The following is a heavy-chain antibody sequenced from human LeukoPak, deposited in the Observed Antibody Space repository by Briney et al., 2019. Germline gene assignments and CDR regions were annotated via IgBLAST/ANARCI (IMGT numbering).Heavy chain of an antibody. Sequence: SPETLSFTCAVSGGSTSSGGYSWSWIRQPPGKGLEWIGYIYHSGSTYYNPSLKSRVTISVDRSKNQFSLKLSSVTAADTAVYYCARGRNYYDSSGYWYYFDYWGQGTLVTVSS. CDR3: ARGRNYYDSSGYWYYFDY. CDR1: GGSTSSGGYS. CDR2: IYHSGST. V-gene: IGHV4-30-2*01. D-gene: IGHD3-22*01. J-gene: IGHJ4*02.